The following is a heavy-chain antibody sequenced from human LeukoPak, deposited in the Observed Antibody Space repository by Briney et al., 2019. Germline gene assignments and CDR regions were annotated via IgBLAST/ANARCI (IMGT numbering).Heavy chain of an antibody. CDR1: GHSFTTYW. J-gene: IGHJ4*02. CDR3: ARVGGGYSWYSSPQFDY. V-gene: IGHV5-51*01. D-gene: IGHD6-13*01. CDR2: IYPDDSDT. Sequence: GESLKISCKGSGHSFTTYWIAWVRQMPGKGLEWMGVIYPDDSDTRYSPSFQGQVTISADKSITTAYLQWSSLKASDNAMYYCARVGGGYSWYSSPQFDYWGQGTLVTVSS.